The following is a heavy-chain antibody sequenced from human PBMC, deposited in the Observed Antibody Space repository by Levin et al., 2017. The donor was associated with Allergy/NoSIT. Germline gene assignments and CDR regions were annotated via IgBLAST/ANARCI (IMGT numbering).Heavy chain of an antibody. D-gene: IGHD6-6*01. CDR2: INSDGSTT. Sequence: RASVKVSCATSGFSFSVYWMHWVRQAPGKGLVWVSRINSDGSTTTYADSVKGRFTISRDNAKNTLYLQMNSLRVEDTAVYYCARERDSSSLVDSWGQGTLVTVSS. CDR1: GFSFSVYW. CDR3: ARERDSSSLVDS. J-gene: IGHJ4*02. V-gene: IGHV3-74*01.